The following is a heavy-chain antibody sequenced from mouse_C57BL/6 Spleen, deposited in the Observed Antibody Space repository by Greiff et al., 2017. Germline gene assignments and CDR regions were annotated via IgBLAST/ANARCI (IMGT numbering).Heavy chain of an antibody. Sequence: QVQLQQSGAELVRPGTSVKASCKASGYAFTNYLIEWVKQRPGQGLEWIGVINPGSGGTNYNEKFKGKATLTADKSSSTAYMQLSSLTSEDSAVYFCARGTDYGRFDYWGQGTTLTVSS. CDR1: GYAFTNYL. V-gene: IGHV1-54*01. CDR2: INPGSGGT. D-gene: IGHD1-1*01. J-gene: IGHJ2*01. CDR3: ARGTDYGRFDY.